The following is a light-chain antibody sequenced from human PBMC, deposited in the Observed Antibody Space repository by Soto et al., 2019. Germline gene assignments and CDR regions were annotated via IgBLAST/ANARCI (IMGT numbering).Light chain of an antibody. CDR1: SSDVGGYNY. Sequence: QSALTQPPSASGSPGQSVAISCTGTSSDVGGYNYVSWYQQHPGKAPKLMIYEVNKRPSGVPDRFSGSKSGNTASLTVSGLQAEDEADYYCSSYAGSSTFFGTGTKVTVL. CDR3: SSYAGSSTF. CDR2: EVN. V-gene: IGLV2-8*01. J-gene: IGLJ1*01.